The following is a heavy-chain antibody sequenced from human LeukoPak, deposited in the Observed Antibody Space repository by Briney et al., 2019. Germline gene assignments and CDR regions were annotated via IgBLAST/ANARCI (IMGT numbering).Heavy chain of an antibody. CDR2: IYYSGST. V-gene: IGHV4-59*01. J-gene: IGHJ4*02. D-gene: IGHD3-9*01. Sequence: PSETLSLTCTVSGGSISSYYWSWIRQPPGKGLEWIGYIYYSGSTNYNPSLKSRVTISVDTSKNQFSLKLSSVTAADTAVYYCARGNYDILTGYYSGGVLYGPSYYFDYWGQGTLVTVSS. CDR1: GGSISSYY. CDR3: ARGNYDILTGYYSGGVLYGPSYYFDY.